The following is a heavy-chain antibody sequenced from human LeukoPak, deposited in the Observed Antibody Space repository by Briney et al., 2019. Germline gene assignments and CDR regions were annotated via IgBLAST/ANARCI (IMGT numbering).Heavy chain of an antibody. CDR2: ISWDDGST. CDR3: AKGSSSSSRGIDY. J-gene: IGHJ4*02. CDR1: GFTFDDYT. D-gene: IGHD6-6*01. V-gene: IGHV3-43*01. Sequence: GGSLRLSCAASGFTFDDYTMHWVRQAPGKGLEWVSLISWDDGSTYYADSVKGRFTISRDNSKNSLYLQMNSLRTEDTALYYCAKGSSSSSRGIDYWGQGTLITVSS.